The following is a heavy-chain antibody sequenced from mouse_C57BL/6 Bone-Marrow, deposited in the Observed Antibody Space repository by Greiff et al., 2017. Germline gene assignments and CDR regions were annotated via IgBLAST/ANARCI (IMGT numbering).Heavy chain of an antibody. D-gene: IGHD1-1*01. Sequence: EVQLMESVRCLFLSPRSLQLCTALSSFTVSSSAASLFLQTPEKRLEWVATISDGGSYTYYPDNVKGRFTISRANAKNNLYLQMSHLKSEDTAMYYCARDAYYYRSRHY. V-gene: IGHV5-4*01. CDR3: ARDAYYYRSRHY. CDR2: ISDGGSYT. CDR1: SFTVSSSA. J-gene: IGHJ2*01.